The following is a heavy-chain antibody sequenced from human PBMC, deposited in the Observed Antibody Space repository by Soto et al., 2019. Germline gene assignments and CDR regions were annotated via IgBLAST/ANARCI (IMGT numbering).Heavy chain of an antibody. Sequence: SETLSLTCTVSGGSISSYYWSWIRQPPGKGLEWIGYIYYSGSTNYNPSLKSRVTISVDTSKNQFSLKLSSVTAADTAVYYCARGRYYYGSGSYYTDYWGQGTLVTVSS. J-gene: IGHJ4*02. CDR1: GGSISSYY. V-gene: IGHV4-59*01. CDR2: IYYSGST. D-gene: IGHD3-10*01. CDR3: ARGRYYYGSGSYYTDY.